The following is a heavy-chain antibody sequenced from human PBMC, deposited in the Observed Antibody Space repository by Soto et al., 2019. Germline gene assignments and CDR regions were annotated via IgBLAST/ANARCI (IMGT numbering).Heavy chain of an antibody. CDR2: IYFTRDT. D-gene: IGHD6-25*01. CDR3: AGQTFTIAAASYGRSNWFDP. V-gene: IGHV4-39*01. J-gene: IGHJ5*02. CDR1: GGSITSSSHF. Sequence: PSETLSLPCSASGGSITSSSHFWGCVRQPPGKGLEWIATIYFTRDTYYTPSLTSRLTMSIDTSKTEFSLRLNSVTAADTAVYYCAGQTFTIAAASYGRSNWFDPWGPGTLVTVSS.